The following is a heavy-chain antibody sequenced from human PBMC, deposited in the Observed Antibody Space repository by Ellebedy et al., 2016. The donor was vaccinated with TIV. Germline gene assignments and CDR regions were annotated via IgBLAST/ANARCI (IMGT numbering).Heavy chain of an antibody. J-gene: IGHJ3*02. Sequence: GESLKISCAASGLTFSSHAMSWVRQAPGKGLEWVSAIRDSGDSTYYADPVEGRFSIPRDNYKNTLYLHMERLRVDDTAIYYCAKDPWGVGPAFDIWGPGTMVTVSS. D-gene: IGHD1-26*01. CDR3: AKDPWGVGPAFDI. CDR1: GLTFSSHA. V-gene: IGHV3-23*01. CDR2: IRDSGDST.